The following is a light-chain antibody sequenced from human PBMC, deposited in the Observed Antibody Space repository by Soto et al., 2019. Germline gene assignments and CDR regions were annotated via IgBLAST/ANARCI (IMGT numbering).Light chain of an antibody. CDR1: SSNIGKYY. V-gene: IGLV1-51*02. J-gene: IGLJ1*01. CDR2: END. Sequence: QSVLTQPPSVSAAPGQKVTMSCSGSSSNIGKYYVSWHQQLPGTAPKLLIYENDKRPSGIPDRFSGSKSGTSATLGITGLQTGDEADDYCGTWDSSLTTFVFGTVTKVTV. CDR3: GTWDSSLTTFV.